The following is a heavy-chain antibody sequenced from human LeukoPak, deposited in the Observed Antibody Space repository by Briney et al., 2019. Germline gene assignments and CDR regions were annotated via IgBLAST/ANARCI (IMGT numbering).Heavy chain of an antibody. D-gene: IGHD6-6*01. J-gene: IGHJ4*02. CDR2: ISAYNGNT. CDR3: ARAGIAARPTPFDY. CDR1: GYTFTSYG. V-gene: IGHV1-18*01. Sequence: ASVKASCTASGYTFTSYGISWVRQAPGQGLEWMGWISAYNGNTNYAQKLQGRVTMTTDTSTSTAYMELRSLRSDDTAVYYCARAGIAARPTPFDYWGQGTLVTVSS.